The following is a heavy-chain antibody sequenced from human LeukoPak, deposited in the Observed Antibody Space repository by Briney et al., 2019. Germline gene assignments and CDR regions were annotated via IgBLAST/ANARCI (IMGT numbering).Heavy chain of an antibody. CDR3: ARDSGYAIPYFDY. CDR1: GFSFTSSA. D-gene: IGHD5-12*01. V-gene: IGHV1-58*02. J-gene: IGHJ4*02. Sequence: SVKVSCKASGFSFTSSAMQWVRQARGQRLEWIGWIVVGSGNTNYAQKFQERVTISRDMSTSTAYMELSSLRSEDTAVYYCARDSGYAIPYFDYWGQGTLVTVSS. CDR2: IVVGSGNT.